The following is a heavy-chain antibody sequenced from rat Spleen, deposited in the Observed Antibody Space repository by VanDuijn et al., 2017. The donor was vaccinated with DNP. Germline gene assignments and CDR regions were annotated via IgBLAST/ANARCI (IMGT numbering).Heavy chain of an antibody. D-gene: IGHD4-3*01. CDR3: ARGGGGIWFAH. CDR1: GYSITSSYR. J-gene: IGHJ3*01. V-gene: IGHV3-3*01. Sequence: EVQLQESGPGLVKPSQSLSLTCSVTGYSITSSYRWNWIRKFPGNKLEWMGSVNSAGSTNYNPSLKSRISITRDTSKNQSILQLSSVTTEDTATYYCARGGGGIWFAHWGQGTLVTVSS. CDR2: VNSAGST.